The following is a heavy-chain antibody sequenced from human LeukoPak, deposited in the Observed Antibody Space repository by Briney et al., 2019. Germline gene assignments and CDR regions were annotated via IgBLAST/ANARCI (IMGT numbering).Heavy chain of an antibody. D-gene: IGHD5-18*01. CDR1: GFTFSSYW. J-gene: IGHJ4*02. CDR2: IKQDGGEK. Sequence: GGSLRLSCAASGFTFSSYWMSWVRQAPGKGLEWVANIKQDGGEKYYVDSVKGRFTIPRDNAKNSLYLQMNSLRAEDTAIYYCARDGRYSYGLYYFDYWGQGTLVTVSS. V-gene: IGHV3-7*01. CDR3: ARDGRYSYGLYYFDY.